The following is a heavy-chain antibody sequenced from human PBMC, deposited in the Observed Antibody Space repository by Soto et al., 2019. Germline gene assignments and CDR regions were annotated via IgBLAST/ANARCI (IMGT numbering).Heavy chain of an antibody. D-gene: IGHD2-15*01. J-gene: IGHJ4*02. V-gene: IGHV4-39*01. CDR3: GKVLVGATGHTDSDS. CDR2: IDYNGVT. Sequence: SETLFLTCTVSGGSIYRSGYYWGWIRQPPGRGLEWIGNIDYNGVTYSNPSLKSRVTISRDTSKNQFSLKLTSVTAADTALYYCGKVLVGATGHTDSDSWGPGTLVTVSS. CDR1: GGSIYRSGYY.